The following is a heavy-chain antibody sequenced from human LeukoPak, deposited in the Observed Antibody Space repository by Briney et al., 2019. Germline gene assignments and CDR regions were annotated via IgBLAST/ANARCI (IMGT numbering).Heavy chain of an antibody. D-gene: IGHD2-15*01. J-gene: IGHJ3*02. CDR3: AREGYCGGGSCYGTLDI. V-gene: IGHV3-11*06. Sequence: SGGSLRLSCAASGFTFSDYYISWIRQAPGKGLEWVSSISSSGSYTNYADSVKGRFTISRDNARNSLYLQMNNLRAEDTAVYYCAREGYCGGGSCYGTLDIWGQGTMVTVYS. CDR2: ISSSGSYT. CDR1: GFTFSDYY.